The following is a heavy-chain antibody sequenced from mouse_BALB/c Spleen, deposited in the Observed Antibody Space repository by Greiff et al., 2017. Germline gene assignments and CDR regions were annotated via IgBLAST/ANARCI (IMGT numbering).Heavy chain of an antibody. CDR1: GFTFNTYA. Sequence: DVQLVESGGGLVQPKGSLKLSCAASGFTFNTYAMNWVRQAPGKGLEWVARIRSKSNNYATYYADSVKDRFTISRDDSQSMLYLQMNNLKTEDTAMYYCVRHSGYYWYFDVWGAGTTVTVSS. CDR3: VRHSGYYWYFDV. CDR2: IRSKSNNYAT. J-gene: IGHJ1*01. D-gene: IGHD2-2*01. V-gene: IGHV10-1*02.